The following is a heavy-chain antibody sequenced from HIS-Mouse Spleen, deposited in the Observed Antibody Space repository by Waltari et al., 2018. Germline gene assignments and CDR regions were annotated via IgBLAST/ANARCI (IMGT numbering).Heavy chain of an antibody. D-gene: IGHD3-9*01. V-gene: IGHV3-30*04. Sequence: QVQLVESGGGVVQPGRSLRLSCAASGFTFSSYSMHGVRQAPGKGLEWVAVISYDGSNKYYADSVKGRFTISRDNSKNTLYLQMNSLRAEDTAVYYCARRYDRGAFDIWGQGTMVTVSS. CDR3: ARRYDRGAFDI. J-gene: IGHJ3*02. CDR2: ISYDGSNK. CDR1: GFTFSSYS.